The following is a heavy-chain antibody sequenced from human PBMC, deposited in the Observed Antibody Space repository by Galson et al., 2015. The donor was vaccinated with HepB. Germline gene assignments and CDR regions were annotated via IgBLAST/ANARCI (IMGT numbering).Heavy chain of an antibody. Sequence: SLRLSCAASGFTFSSYSMNWVRQAPGKGLEWVSSISSSSSYIYYADSVKGRFTISRDNAKNSLYLQMNSLRAEDTAVYYCARDWRFGQLLEWYFDLWGRGTLVSVSS. J-gene: IGHJ2*01. V-gene: IGHV3-21*04. CDR3: ARDWRFGQLLEWYFDL. D-gene: IGHD3-10*01. CDR2: ISSSSSYI. CDR1: GFTFSSYS.